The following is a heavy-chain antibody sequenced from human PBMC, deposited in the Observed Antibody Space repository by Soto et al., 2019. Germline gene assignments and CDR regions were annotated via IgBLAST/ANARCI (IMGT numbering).Heavy chain of an antibody. V-gene: IGHV4-31*09. CDR3: TTFDYSIGGLGFDY. J-gene: IGHJ4*02. Sequence: PSETLSLTCSVSGGSMRSEGYYWSWIRQHPGKGLEWIGYIYYSGLTDYNPSLKSRLTISVDKSKNEFYLKMRSVTAEDTAVYYCTTFDYSIGGLGFDYWGQGTLVTVSS. CDR2: IYYSGLT. CDR1: GGSMRSEGYY. D-gene: IGHD4-4*01.